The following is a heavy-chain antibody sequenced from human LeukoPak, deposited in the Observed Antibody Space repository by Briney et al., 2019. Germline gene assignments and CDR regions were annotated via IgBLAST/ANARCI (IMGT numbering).Heavy chain of an antibody. J-gene: IGHJ4*02. CDR1: GYTFTSYD. CDR2: INPSGGST. V-gene: IGHV1-46*01. CDR3: ARGSSGWFTFDY. D-gene: IGHD6-19*01. Sequence: GASVKVSCKASGYTFTSYDINWVRQATGQGLEWMGIINPSGGSTSYAQKFQGRVTMTRDMSTSTVYMELSSLRSEDTAVYYCARGSSGWFTFDYWGQGTPVTVSS.